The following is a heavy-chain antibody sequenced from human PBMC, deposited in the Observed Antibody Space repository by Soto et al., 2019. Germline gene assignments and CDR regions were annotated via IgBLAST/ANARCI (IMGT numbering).Heavy chain of an antibody. CDR2: TPYDGSNK. J-gene: IGHJ1*01. Sequence: GGSLRLSCAASGFTFSSYGMHWVRQAPGKGLEWVAVTPYDGSNKYYADSVKGRFTISRDNSKNTLYLQMNSLRAEDTAVYYCAKVKTGYSSSWYPTEYFQHWGEGTLVTVSS. V-gene: IGHV3-30*18. CDR3: AKVKTGYSSSWYPTEYFQH. CDR1: GFTFSSYG. D-gene: IGHD6-13*01.